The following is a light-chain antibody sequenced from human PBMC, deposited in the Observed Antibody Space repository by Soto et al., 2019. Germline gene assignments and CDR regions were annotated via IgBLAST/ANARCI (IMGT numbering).Light chain of an antibody. J-gene: IGLJ1*01. CDR1: SSNIGAGYD. Sequence: QSVLTQPPSVAGAPGQRVTISCTGSSSNIGAGYDVHWYQQLPGTPPKLLIYGNTDRPSGVPDRFSGSKSGTSASLAITGLQTEDEADYYCQSYDSSLRDVFGTGTKVTVL. CDR2: GNT. V-gene: IGLV1-40*01. CDR3: QSYDSSLRDV.